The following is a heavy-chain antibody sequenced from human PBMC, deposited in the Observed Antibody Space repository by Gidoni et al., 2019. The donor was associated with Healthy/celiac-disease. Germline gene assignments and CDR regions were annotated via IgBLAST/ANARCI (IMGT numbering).Heavy chain of an antibody. Sequence: TLRESGPALVKPTQTLTLTCTFSGFSLNTIGMCVSSIRQPPGKALEWLALIDWDDDKSYSTSLKTRLNISKDTSKNQVVLTVTNMDPVDTATYYCARIRIDCSSTSCWSPYYYGMDVWGQGTTVTVSS. V-gene: IGHV2-70*01. J-gene: IGHJ6*02. CDR3: ARIRIDCSSTSCWSPYYYGMDV. CDR2: IDWDDDK. D-gene: IGHD2-2*01. CDR1: GFSLNTIGMC.